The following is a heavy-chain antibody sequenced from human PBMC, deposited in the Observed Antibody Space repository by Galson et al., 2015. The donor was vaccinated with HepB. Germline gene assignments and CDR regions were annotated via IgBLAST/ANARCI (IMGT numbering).Heavy chain of an antibody. CDR3: GGYSYGGGVDY. D-gene: IGHD5-18*01. V-gene: IGHV3-7*03. CDR2: IKQDGSEK. J-gene: IGHJ4*02. Sequence: SLRLSCAASGFTFSSYWMSWVRQAPGKGLEWVANIKQDGSEKYYVDSVKGRFTISRDNAKNSLYLQMNSLRAEDTAVYYCGGYSYGGGVDYWGQGTLVTVSS. CDR1: GFTFSSYW.